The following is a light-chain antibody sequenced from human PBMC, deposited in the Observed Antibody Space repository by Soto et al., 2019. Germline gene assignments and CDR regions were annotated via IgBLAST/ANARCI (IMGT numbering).Light chain of an antibody. CDR3: HQYATSPLT. V-gene: IGKV3-20*01. Sequence: EIVLTQSPGTLSMSPGERVTLSCRASQSVGRDYLAWFQQKPGQAPRLLIYDASTRATGIPDRFSGSGSGTDFNLTFSRLEPEDFAVYFCHQYATSPLTFGGGTKVEF. CDR2: DAS. J-gene: IGKJ4*01. CDR1: QSVGRDY.